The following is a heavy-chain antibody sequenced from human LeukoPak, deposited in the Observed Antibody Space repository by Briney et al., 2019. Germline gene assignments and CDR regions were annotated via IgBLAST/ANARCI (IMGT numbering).Heavy chain of an antibody. V-gene: IGHV3-74*01. Sequence: GGSLRLSCAASGFSFSTYWMHWVRQGPGKGLVWVSGINSDGSSATHADSVKGRFTISRDNAKNTLYLQMNSLRAEDTAVYYCARGAYDLDCWGQGTLVTVSS. D-gene: IGHD3-22*01. J-gene: IGHJ4*02. CDR2: INSDGSSA. CDR1: GFSFSTYW. CDR3: ARGAYDLDC.